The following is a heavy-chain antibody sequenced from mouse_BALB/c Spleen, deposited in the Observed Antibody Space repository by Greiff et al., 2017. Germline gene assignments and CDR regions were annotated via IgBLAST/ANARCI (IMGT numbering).Heavy chain of an antibody. Sequence: EVKLVESGGGLVQPGGSRKLSCAASGFTFSSFGMHWVRQAPEKGLEWVAYISSGSSTIYYADTVKGRFTISRDNPKNTLFLQMTSLRSEDTAMYYCARGPNYYGSSPWFAYWGQGTLSLSLQ. D-gene: IGHD1-1*01. V-gene: IGHV5-17*02. CDR2: ISSGSSTI. CDR3: ARGPNYYGSSPWFAY. J-gene: IGHJ3*01. CDR1: GFTFSSFG.